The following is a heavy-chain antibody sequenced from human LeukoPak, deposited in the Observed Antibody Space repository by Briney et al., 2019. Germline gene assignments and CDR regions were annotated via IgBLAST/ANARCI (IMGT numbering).Heavy chain of an antibody. CDR2: ISWNSGSI. CDR3: AKDWDSSGWYTLFDY. CDR1: GFTFDDYA. D-gene: IGHD6-19*01. Sequence: GRSLRLSCAASGFTFDDYAMHWVRQAPGKGLEWVSGISWNSGSIGYADSVKGRFTISRDNAKNSLYLQMNSLRAEDTALYYCAKDWDSSGWYTLFDYWGQGTLVTVSS. V-gene: IGHV3-9*01. J-gene: IGHJ4*02.